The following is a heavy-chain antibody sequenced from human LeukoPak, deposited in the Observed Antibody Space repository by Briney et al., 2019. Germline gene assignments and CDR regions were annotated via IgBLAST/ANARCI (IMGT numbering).Heavy chain of an antibody. CDR1: GFTFSSYG. CDR2: ISYDGSNK. D-gene: IGHD6-19*01. V-gene: IGHV3-30*18. Sequence: GGSLRLSCAASGFTFSSYGMHWVRQAPGKGLEWVAVISYDGSNKYYADSVKGRFTISRDNSKNTLYLQMNSLRAEDTAVYYCAKGSSIAQKYSGWNLSGDYWGQGTLVTVSS. J-gene: IGHJ4*02. CDR3: AKGSSIAQKYSGWNLSGDY.